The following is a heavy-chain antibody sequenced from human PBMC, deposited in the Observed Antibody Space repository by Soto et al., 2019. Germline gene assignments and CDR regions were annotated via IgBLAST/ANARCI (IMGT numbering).Heavy chain of an antibody. CDR3: ARLGFGITMVRGADFPPPLWYFDL. V-gene: IGHV4-39*01. CDR1: GGSISSSSYY. CDR2: IYYSGST. D-gene: IGHD3-10*01. Sequence: QLQLQESGPGLVKPSETLSLTCTVSGGSISSSSYYWGWIRQPPGKGLEWIGSIYYSGSTYYNPSLKSRVTISVDTSKNQFSLKLSSVTAADTAVYYCARLGFGITMVRGADFPPPLWYFDLWGRGTLVTVSS. J-gene: IGHJ2*01.